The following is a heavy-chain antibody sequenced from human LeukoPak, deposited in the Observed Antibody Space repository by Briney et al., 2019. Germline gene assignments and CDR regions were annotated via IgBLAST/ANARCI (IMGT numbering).Heavy chain of an antibody. Sequence: GVSLTLSCAASGFTSTTYSANWIRQSPRKALQRASSITSPVGRIYYADSLKGGITVSRANARTSLFLQMNSLTAEDTAVYYCATDGRSSGWYGFDYWGLGTLVTVSS. CDR1: GFTSTTYS. CDR2: ITSPVGRI. V-gene: IGHV3-21*06. CDR3: ATDGRSSGWYGFDY. J-gene: IGHJ4*02. D-gene: IGHD6-19*01.